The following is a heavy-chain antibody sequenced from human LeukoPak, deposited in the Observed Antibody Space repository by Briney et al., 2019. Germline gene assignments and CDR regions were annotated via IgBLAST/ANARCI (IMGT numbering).Heavy chain of an antibody. J-gene: IGHJ5*02. CDR2: INHSGST. V-gene: IGHV4-34*01. D-gene: IGHD4-11*01. Sequence: SETLSLTCAVYGGSFSGYYWSWIRQPPGKGLEWIGEINHSGSTNYNPSPKSRVTISVDTSKNQFSLKLRSVTAADTAVYYCARGRPTTVPLGFDPWGQGTLVTVSS. CDR3: ARGRPTTVPLGFDP. CDR1: GGSFSGYY.